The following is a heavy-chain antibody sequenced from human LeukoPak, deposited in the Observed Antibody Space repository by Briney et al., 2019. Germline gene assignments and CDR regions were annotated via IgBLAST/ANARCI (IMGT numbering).Heavy chain of an antibody. CDR2: ISAYNGNT. V-gene: IGHV1-18*01. CDR3: ARDTPPLWFGAPESKDCYYGMDV. CDR1: GYTFTSYG. J-gene: IGHJ6*02. D-gene: IGHD3-10*01. Sequence: ASVKVSCKASGYTFTSYGISWVRQAPGLGLEWMGWISAYNGNTNYAQKLQGRVTMTTDTSTSTAYMELRSLRSDDTAVYYCARDTPPLWFGAPESKDCYYGMDVWGQGTTVTVSS.